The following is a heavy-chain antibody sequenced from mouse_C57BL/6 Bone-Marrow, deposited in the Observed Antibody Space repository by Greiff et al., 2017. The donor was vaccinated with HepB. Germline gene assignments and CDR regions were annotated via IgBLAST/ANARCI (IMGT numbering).Heavy chain of an antibody. D-gene: IGHD1-1*01. CDR1: GYTFTSYW. Sequence: VQLQQPGAELVRPGTSVKLSCKASGYTFTSYWMHWVKQRPGQGLEWIGVIDPSDSYTNYNQKFKGKATLTVGTSSSTAYMQLSSLTSEDSAVYDCARSRYYGSSGFAYWGQGTLVTVSA. J-gene: IGHJ3*01. V-gene: IGHV1-59*01. CDR2: IDPSDSYT. CDR3: ARSRYYGSSGFAY.